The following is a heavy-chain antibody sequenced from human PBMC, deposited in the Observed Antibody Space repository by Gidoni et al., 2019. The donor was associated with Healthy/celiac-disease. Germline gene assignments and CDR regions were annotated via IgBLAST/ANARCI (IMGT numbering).Heavy chain of an antibody. J-gene: IGHJ6*03. V-gene: IGHV3-7*01. CDR1: GFTFRSYW. CDR2: IKQDGSEK. D-gene: IGHD3-22*01. CDR3: ARDVYDSSGYYTYYYYYMDV. Sequence: EVQLVESGGGLVQPGGSLRLSCAASGFTFRSYWMSWVRQAPGKGLEWVANIKQDGSEKYYVDSVKGRFTISRDNAKNSLYLQMNSLRAEDTAVYYCARDVYDSSGYYTYYYYYMDVWGKGTTVTVSS.